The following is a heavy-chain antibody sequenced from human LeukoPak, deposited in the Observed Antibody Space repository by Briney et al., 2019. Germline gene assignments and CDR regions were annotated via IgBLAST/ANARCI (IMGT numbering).Heavy chain of an antibody. CDR3: ARGRGYTIDY. Sequence: ASVKVSCKASGYTFTDYALHWLRQAPGQGPEWMGWSSAGNADTKYSQEFQGRLTITRDTSASTAYMELSSLRSEDMAVYYCARGRGYTIDYWGQGTLVTVSS. D-gene: IGHD3-3*01. V-gene: IGHV1-3*02. CDR1: GYTFTDYA. CDR2: SSAGNADT. J-gene: IGHJ4*02.